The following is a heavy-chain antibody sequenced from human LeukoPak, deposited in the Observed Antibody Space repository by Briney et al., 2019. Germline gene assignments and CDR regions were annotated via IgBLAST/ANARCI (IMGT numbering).Heavy chain of an antibody. V-gene: IGHV4-39*01. D-gene: IGHD1-26*01. J-gene: IGHJ4*02. Sequence: SETLSLTCTVSGASVSGSPYYWGWIRQPPGKGLEWIGSIYSSWSTYYNASLQSRVTISMETSKNQISRRLNSVTAADTALYYCAKSGGYGLIDYWGQGPLVTVSS. CDR2: IYSSWST. CDR1: GASVSGSPYY. CDR3: AKSGGYGLIDY.